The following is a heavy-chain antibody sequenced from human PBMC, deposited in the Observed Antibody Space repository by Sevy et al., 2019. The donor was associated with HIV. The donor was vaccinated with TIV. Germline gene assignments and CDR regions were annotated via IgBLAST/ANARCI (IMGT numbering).Heavy chain of an antibody. J-gene: IGHJ6*02. V-gene: IGHV3-7*01. CDR2: IKQDGSEK. CDR1: GFTFSSYW. Sequence: RGSLRLSCAASGFTFSSYWMSWVRQAPGKGLEWVANIKQDGSEKYYVDSVKGRFTISRDNAKNSLYLQMNSLRAEDTAVYYCARAPSSSWYSLPYYGMDVWGQGTTVTVSS. D-gene: IGHD6-13*01. CDR3: ARAPSSSWYSLPYYGMDV.